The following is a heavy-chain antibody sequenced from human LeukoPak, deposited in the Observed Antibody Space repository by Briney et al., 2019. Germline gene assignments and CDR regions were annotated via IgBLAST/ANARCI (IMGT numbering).Heavy chain of an antibody. J-gene: IGHJ4*02. D-gene: IGHD7-27*01. CDR1: GYTFTGYY. V-gene: IGHV1-2*02. Sequence: ASVKVSCKASGYTFTGYYMHWVRQAPGQGLEWMGWINPNSGGTNYAQKFQGRVTMTRDTSISTVYMELSRLRSDDPAVYYCARDQQLTEEKAANDYWGQGTLVTVSS. CDR2: INPNSGGT. CDR3: ARDQQLTEEKAANDY.